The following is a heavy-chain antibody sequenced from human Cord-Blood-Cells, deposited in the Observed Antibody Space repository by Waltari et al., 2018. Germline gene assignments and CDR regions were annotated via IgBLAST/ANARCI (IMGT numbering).Heavy chain of an antibody. D-gene: IGHD6-6*01. CDR3: ARSSSSSEDY. CDR1: GGSFSGSY. Sequence: QVQLQQWGAGRLKPSETLSLTCAASGGSFSGSYCSWIRHPPGKGPEWIGEINHSGSTNYNPSLKSRVTISVDTSKNQFSLKLSSVTAADTAVYYCARSSSSSEDYWGQGTLVTVSS. CDR2: INHSGST. J-gene: IGHJ4*02. V-gene: IGHV4-34*01.